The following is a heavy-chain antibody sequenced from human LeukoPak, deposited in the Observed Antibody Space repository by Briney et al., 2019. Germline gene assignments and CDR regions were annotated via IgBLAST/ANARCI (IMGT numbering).Heavy chain of an antibody. CDR1: GGTFSSYA. Sequence: AASVKVSCKASGGTFSSYAISWVRQAPGQRLEWMGWISAYNGNTNYAQKLQGRVTMTTDTSTSTAYMELRSLRSDDTAVYYCARPRSGSYSDAFDIWGQGTMVTVSS. J-gene: IGHJ3*02. D-gene: IGHD1-26*01. V-gene: IGHV1-18*01. CDR3: ARPRSGSYSDAFDI. CDR2: ISAYNGNT.